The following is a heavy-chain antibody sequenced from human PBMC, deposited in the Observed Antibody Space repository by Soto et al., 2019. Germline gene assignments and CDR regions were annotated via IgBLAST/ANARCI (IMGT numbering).Heavy chain of an antibody. J-gene: IGHJ6*03. CDR1: GGSFSGYY. D-gene: IGHD2-15*01. CDR3: ARGRRRGYCSGGSCYSGRQYYYYYMDV. Sequence: SETLSLTCAVYGGSFSGYYWSWIRQPPGKGLEWIGEINHSGSTNYNPSLKSRVTISVDTSKNQFSLKLSSVTAADTAVYYCARGRRRGYCSGGSCYSGRQYYYYYMDVWGKGTTVTVSS. V-gene: IGHV4-34*01. CDR2: INHSGST.